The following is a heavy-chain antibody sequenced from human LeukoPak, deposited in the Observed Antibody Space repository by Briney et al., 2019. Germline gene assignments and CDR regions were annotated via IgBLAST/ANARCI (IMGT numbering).Heavy chain of an antibody. Sequence: ASVKVSCKASGYTFTGYYMHWVRQAPGQGLEWMGWINPNSGGTNYAQRFQGRVTMTRDTSISTAYMELSRLRSDDTAVYYCARGDKWELLYYFDYWGQGTLVTVSS. CDR2: INPNSGGT. CDR3: ARGDKWELLYYFDY. CDR1: GYTFTGYY. D-gene: IGHD1-26*01. V-gene: IGHV1-2*02. J-gene: IGHJ4*02.